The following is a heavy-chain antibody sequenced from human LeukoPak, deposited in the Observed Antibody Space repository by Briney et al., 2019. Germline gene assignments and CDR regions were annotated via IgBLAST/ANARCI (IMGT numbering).Heavy chain of an antibody. CDR2: RSSSGNTI. Sequence: GGSLRLSCAASGFTFSDYYMNWIRQAPGKGLEWISYRSSSGNTIYYADSVKGRFTISRDNSKNTLYLQMNSLRAEDTAVYYCARDSSDGSSYYYGMDVWGQGTTVTVSS. D-gene: IGHD3-10*01. J-gene: IGHJ6*02. CDR3: ARDSSDGSSYYYGMDV. CDR1: GFTFSDYY. V-gene: IGHV3-11*04.